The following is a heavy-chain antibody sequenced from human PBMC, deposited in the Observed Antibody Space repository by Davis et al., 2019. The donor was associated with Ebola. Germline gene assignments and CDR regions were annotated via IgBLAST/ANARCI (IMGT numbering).Heavy chain of an antibody. Sequence: PGGSLRLSCAASGFTFSSYGMHWVRQAPGKGLEWVAFIRYDGSEKYYADSVKGRFTISRDNSKNTLYLQMNSLRAEDTAVYYCAKGGITMVRGGLYGMDVWGQGTTVTVSS. D-gene: IGHD3-10*01. CDR2: IRYDGSEK. CDR1: GFTFSSYG. CDR3: AKGGITMVRGGLYGMDV. V-gene: IGHV3-30*02. J-gene: IGHJ6*02.